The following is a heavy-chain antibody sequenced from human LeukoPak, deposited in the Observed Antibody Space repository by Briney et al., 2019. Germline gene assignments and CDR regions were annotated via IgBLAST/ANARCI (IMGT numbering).Heavy chain of an antibody. Sequence: SGTLSLTCAVSGGSITIGTWWTWVRQPPGQGLEWIGEVYYSGSPNYNSSLKSRVTISLDKTKNQFLLNLTSVTATDTAVYYCAREGSWHNWFDPWGQGTLVTVSS. V-gene: IGHV4-4*02. J-gene: IGHJ5*02. D-gene: IGHD6-13*01. CDR1: GGSITIGTW. CDR3: AREGSWHNWFDP. CDR2: VYYSGSP.